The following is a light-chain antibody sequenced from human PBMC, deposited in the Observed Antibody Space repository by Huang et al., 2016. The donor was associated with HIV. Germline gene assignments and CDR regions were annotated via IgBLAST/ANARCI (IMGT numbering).Light chain of an antibody. CDR1: QSVSSN. Sequence: IVMTQSPATLSVSPGERATLSCRASQSVSSNLAWHQQKPGQAPRLLIYGASTRATGIPARFSGSGSGTEFTLTISSLQSEDFAVYYCQQYNNWPPLTFGGGTKVEIK. V-gene: IGKV3-15*01. CDR2: GAS. CDR3: QQYNNWPPLT. J-gene: IGKJ4*01.